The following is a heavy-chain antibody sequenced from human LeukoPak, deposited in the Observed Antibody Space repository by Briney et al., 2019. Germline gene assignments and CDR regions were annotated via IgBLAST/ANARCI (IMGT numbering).Heavy chain of an antibody. CDR3: ARARDCSSTSCWFDP. D-gene: IGHD2-2*01. V-gene: IGHV1-18*04. CDR2: ISAYNGNT. J-gene: IGHJ5*02. CDR1: GYTFTSYG. Sequence: ASVKVSCKASGYTFTSYGISWVRQAPGQGLEWMGWISAYNGNTNYAQKLQGRVTMTTDTSTSTAYMELRSLRSDDTAVYYCARARDCSSTSCWFDPWGQGTLVTVSS.